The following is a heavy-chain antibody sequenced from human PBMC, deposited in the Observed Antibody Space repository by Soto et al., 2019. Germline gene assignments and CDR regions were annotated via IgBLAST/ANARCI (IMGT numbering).Heavy chain of an antibody. CDR2: IYQSGST. V-gene: IGHV4-38-2*02. CDR1: GSSISIGNY. CDR3: ARGLGAPLYYFDC. J-gene: IGHJ4*02. Sequence: SETLSLTCPVSGSSISIGNYWGWIRQPPGKRLEWIGSIYQSGSTYYNPSLRSRATISVDTSKNQFSLKLSSVTAAATAVYYCARGLGAPLYYFDCWGQGILVTVSS. D-gene: IGHD1-26*01.